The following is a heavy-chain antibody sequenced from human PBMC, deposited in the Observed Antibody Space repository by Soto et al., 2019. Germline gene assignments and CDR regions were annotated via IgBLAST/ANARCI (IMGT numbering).Heavy chain of an antibody. Sequence: EVQLLESGGGFVQPGGSLRLSCAASGFTFSTYALSWFRQSPGKGLEWVSAMSGSGATTHHADSVKARFTISRDISKNALYLQLDSLRAADTAVYFCAKGSSCTSVRCHLAPFEFWGQGTLVTFSS. J-gene: IGHJ4*02. D-gene: IGHD2-8*02. CDR3: AKGSSCTSVRCHLAPFEF. CDR2: MSGSGATT. CDR1: GFTFSTYA. V-gene: IGHV3-23*01.